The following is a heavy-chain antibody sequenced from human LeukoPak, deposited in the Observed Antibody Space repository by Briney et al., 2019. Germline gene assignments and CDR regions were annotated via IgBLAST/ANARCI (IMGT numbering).Heavy chain of an antibody. D-gene: IGHD6-6*01. V-gene: IGHV1-46*01. Sequence: ASVKVSCKASGYTLTSYYMHWVRQAPGQGLEWMGIINPSGGSTSYAQKFQGRVTMTRDTSTSTVYMELSSLRSEDTAVYYCARDGIAARRSLGDFQHWGQGTLVTVSS. CDR1: GYTLTSYY. CDR2: INPSGGST. CDR3: ARDGIAARRSLGDFQH. J-gene: IGHJ1*01.